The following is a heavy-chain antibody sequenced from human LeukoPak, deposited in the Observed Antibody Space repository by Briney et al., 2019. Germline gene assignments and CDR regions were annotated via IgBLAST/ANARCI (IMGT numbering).Heavy chain of an antibody. D-gene: IGHD4-17*01. V-gene: IGHV4-59*08. Sequence: PSETLSLTCTVSGGSISGNYWSWIRQPPGSGLEWIGFIYYSGTTNYNPSLKSRVTISVDTTKNQFSLRLSSVTAADTAVYYCASSPDDYGDYAAGNWFDPWGQGTLVTVSS. CDR2: IYYSGTT. CDR1: GGSISGNY. J-gene: IGHJ5*02. CDR3: ASSPDDYGDYAAGNWFDP.